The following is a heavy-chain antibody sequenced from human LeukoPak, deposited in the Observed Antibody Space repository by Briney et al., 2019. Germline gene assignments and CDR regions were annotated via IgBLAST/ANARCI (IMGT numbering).Heavy chain of an antibody. CDR2: VYYSGST. CDR1: DDSIASSSYY. D-gene: IGHD1-26*01. J-gene: IGHJ4*02. CDR3: ARTPGISGSYSGTFDY. V-gene: IGHV4-39*07. Sequence: PSETLSLTCSVSDDSIASSSYYWGWIRQSPKKGLEWIGSVYYSGSTYYNPSLKSRVTISVDTSKNQFSLKLSFVTAADTAVYYCARTPGISGSYSGTFDYWGQGTLVTVSS.